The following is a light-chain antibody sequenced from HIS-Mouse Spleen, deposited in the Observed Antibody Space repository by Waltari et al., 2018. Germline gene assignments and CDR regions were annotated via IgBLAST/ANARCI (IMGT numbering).Light chain of an antibody. Sequence: SYELTQPPSVSVSPGQTARNTCSGDASPTQYAYWYQQKAGQAPVLVIYEDSKRPSGIPERFSGSSSGTMATLTISGAQVEDEADYYCYSTDSSGNHRVFGGGTKLTVL. CDR1: ASPTQY. V-gene: IGLV3-10*01. CDR3: YSTDSSGNHRV. CDR2: EDS. J-gene: IGLJ2*01.